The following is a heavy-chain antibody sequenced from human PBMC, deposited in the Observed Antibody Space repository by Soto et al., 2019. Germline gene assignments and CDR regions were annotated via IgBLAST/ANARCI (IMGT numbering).Heavy chain of an antibody. CDR3: AKAGFWSGYYSLVEY. V-gene: IGHV3-9*01. CDR2: ISWNSGSI. D-gene: IGHD3-3*01. Sequence: ALRLSCAASLFTFDDYAMDWVLHSPLKGLEWVSGISWNSGSIGYADSVKGRFTISRDNAKNSLYLQMNSLRAEDTALYYCAKAGFWSGYYSLVEYWGQGTLVTVSS. J-gene: IGHJ4*02. CDR1: LFTFDDYA.